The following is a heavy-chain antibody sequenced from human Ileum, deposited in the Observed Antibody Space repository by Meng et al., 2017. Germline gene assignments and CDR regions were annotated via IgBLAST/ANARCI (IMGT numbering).Heavy chain of an antibody. J-gene: IGHJ4*02. Sequence: QVQLQVSGPGLVKPSETLSLTCTVSVGSISGSYWSWIRQFPGKGLEWIGYTYYSGTTNYNPSLRGRVTMSVDTSRAQFSLKLTSVTAADTAIYYCARGKAIPDFWGQGTLVTVSS. V-gene: IGHV4-59*08. CDR1: VGSISGSY. CDR3: ARGKAIPDF. CDR2: TYYSGTT. D-gene: IGHD2-2*02.